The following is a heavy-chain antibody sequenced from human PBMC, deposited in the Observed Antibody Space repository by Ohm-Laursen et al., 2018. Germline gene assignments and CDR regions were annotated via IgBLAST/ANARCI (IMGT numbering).Heavy chain of an antibody. D-gene: IGHD3-22*01. Sequence: SLRLSCAASGFTFRNYVMSWVRQALGTGLEWVSAISAHGTSTYYADSVKGRFTISRDSSKNTLYLQMNSLRAEDTAVYYCAKETYYYDDSGSPRPYWGRGTLVTVST. J-gene: IGHJ4*02. CDR2: ISAHGTST. CDR3: AKETYYYDDSGSPRPY. V-gene: IGHV3-23*01. CDR1: GFTFRNYV.